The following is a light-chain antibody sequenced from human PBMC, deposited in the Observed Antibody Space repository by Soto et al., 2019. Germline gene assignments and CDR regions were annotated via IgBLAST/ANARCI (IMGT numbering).Light chain of an antibody. CDR3: QQYDSYSWT. Sequence: DIQMTQSPSTLSASVGDRVTITCRASQSISSWLAWYQQKAGKAPKLLIFDASTLESGVPSRFSGSGSGTEFTLTISRLQPDDFASYYCQQYDSYSWTFGQGTKVDIK. CDR2: DAS. J-gene: IGKJ1*01. CDR1: QSISSW. V-gene: IGKV1-5*01.